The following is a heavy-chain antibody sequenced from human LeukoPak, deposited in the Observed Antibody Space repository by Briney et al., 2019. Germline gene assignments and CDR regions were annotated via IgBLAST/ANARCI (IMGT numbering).Heavy chain of an antibody. CDR2: IYYSGST. CDR1: GGSISSYY. D-gene: IGHD6-19*01. V-gene: IGHV4-59*08. Sequence: PSETLSLTCTVSGGSISSYYWSWIRQPPGKGLEWIGYIYYSGSTNYNPSLKSRVTISVDTSKNQFSLKLSSVTAADTAVYYCARQDSSGWYSDHDAFDIWGQGTMVTVSS. CDR3: ARQDSSGWYSDHDAFDI. J-gene: IGHJ3*02.